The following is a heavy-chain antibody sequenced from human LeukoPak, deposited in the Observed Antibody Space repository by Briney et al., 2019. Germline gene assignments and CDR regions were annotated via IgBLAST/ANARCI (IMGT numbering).Heavy chain of an antibody. Sequence: PGGSLSLTCAVYGGSFSGYYWSWIRQPPGKGLEWIGEINHSGSTNYNPSLKSRVTISVDTSKNQFSLKLSSVTAADTAVYYCARQQLDLYYFDYWGQGTLVTVSS. V-gene: IGHV4-34*01. J-gene: IGHJ4*02. CDR2: INHSGST. CDR1: GGSFSGYY. D-gene: IGHD6-13*01. CDR3: ARQQLDLYYFDY.